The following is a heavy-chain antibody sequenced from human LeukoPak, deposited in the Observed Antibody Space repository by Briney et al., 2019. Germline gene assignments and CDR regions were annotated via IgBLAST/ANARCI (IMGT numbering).Heavy chain of an antibody. V-gene: IGHV4-30-4*01. D-gene: IGHD3-10*01. CDR2: IYYSGST. Sequence: PSQTLSLTCTVSGGSISSDDYYWSWIRQPPGKGLEWIGYIYYSGSTYYNPSLKSRVTISVDTSKNQFSLKLSSVTAADTAVYYCAREGEYYYGSGSYRDYWGQGTLVTVSS. CDR1: GGSISSDDYY. CDR3: AREGEYYYGSGSYRDY. J-gene: IGHJ4*02.